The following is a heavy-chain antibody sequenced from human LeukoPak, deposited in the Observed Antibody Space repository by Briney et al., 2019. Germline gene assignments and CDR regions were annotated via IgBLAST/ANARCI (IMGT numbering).Heavy chain of an antibody. Sequence: ASVKVSCKASGYTFTSYYMDWVQQAPGQGLEWMGIINPSGGSTSYAQKFQGRVTMTRDTSTSTVYMELSSLRSEDTAVYYCAREKGPWIQLWSNPFDYWGQGTLVTVSS. CDR1: GYTFTSYY. J-gene: IGHJ4*02. D-gene: IGHD5-18*01. V-gene: IGHV1-46*03. CDR3: AREKGPWIQLWSNPFDY. CDR2: INPSGGST.